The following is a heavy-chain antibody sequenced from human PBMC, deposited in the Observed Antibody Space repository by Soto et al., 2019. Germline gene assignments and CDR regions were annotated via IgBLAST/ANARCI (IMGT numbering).Heavy chain of an antibody. J-gene: IGHJ3*02. Sequence: VASVKVSCKVSGYTLTELSMHWVRQAPGKGLEWMGGFDPEDGETIYAQKFQGRVTMTEDTSTDTAYMELSSLRSEDTAVYYCATTKDCSGGSCYLGGAFDIWGQGTMVTVSS. CDR2: FDPEDGET. CDR3: ATTKDCSGGSCYLGGAFDI. CDR1: GYTLTELS. V-gene: IGHV1-24*01. D-gene: IGHD2-15*01.